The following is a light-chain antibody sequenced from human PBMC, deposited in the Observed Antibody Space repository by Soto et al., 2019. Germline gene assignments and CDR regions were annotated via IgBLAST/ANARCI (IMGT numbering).Light chain of an antibody. V-gene: IGLV2-14*01. J-gene: IGLJ1*01. CDR1: SSDVGGYNY. Sequence: QSVLTQPASVSGSPGQSITISCTGTSSDVGGYNYVSWYQQHPGKAPKLMIYDVSNRPSGVSNRFSGYKSGNTASLTFSWLQAEDEADYYCSSYTSSSTPVFGTGTKVTVL. CDR2: DVS. CDR3: SSYTSSSTPV.